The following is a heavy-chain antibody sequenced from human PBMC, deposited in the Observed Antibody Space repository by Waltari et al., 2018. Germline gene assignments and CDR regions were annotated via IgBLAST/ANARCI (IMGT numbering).Heavy chain of an antibody. J-gene: IGHJ3*02. V-gene: IGHV3-23*01. D-gene: IGHD2-2*01. CDR2: ISGSGGST. CDR3: ANSQYQLYDAFDI. CDR1: GFTFSSYA. Sequence: EVQLLESGGGLVQPGGSLRLSCAASGFTFSSYAMSWVRQAPGKGLECVSAISGSGGSTYYADSVKGRFTISRDNSKNTLYLQMNSLRAEDTAVYYCANSQYQLYDAFDIWGQGTMVTVSS.